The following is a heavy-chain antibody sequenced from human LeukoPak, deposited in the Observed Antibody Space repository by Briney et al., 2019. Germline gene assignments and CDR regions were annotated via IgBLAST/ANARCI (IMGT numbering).Heavy chain of an antibody. V-gene: IGHV3-23*01. CDR3: AKDPRYGDYVFRSLPDY. D-gene: IGHD4-17*01. CDR1: GFTFSSYA. Sequence: GGSLRLSCAASGFTFSSYAMSWVRQAPGKGLEWVSAISGSGGSTYYADSVKGRFTISRDNSKNTLYLQMNSLRAEDTAVYYCAKDPRYGDYVFRSLPDYWGQGTLVTVSS. J-gene: IGHJ4*02. CDR2: ISGSGGST.